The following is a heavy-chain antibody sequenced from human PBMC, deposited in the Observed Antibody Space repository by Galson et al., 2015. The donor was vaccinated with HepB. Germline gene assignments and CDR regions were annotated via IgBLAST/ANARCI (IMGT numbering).Heavy chain of an antibody. CDR2: ITRSSSYI. CDR1: GFTFSSYN. D-gene: IGHD3-10*01. CDR3: VRDDYYTSGSYFDY. J-gene: IGHJ4*02. V-gene: IGHV3-21*01. Sequence: SLRLSCAASGFTFSSYNMNWVRQAPGKGLEWLSSITRSSSYIYYADSVKGRFTISRDNAKNSLYLQMNSLRAEDTAVYYCVRDDYYTSGSYFDYWGQGTLVTVSS.